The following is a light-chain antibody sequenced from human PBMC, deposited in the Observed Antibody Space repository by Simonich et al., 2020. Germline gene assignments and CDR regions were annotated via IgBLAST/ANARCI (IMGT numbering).Light chain of an antibody. CDR3: QQRSNWPPALT. CDR2: GAS. Sequence: EIVMTQSPATLSLYPGERATLSCRASQRVSSNLAWYQQKPGQAPRLLIYGASTRATSIPARFSGSGTGTEFTLTISSIQSEDFAVYYCQQRSNWPPALTFGGGTKVEIK. V-gene: IGKV3-15*01. J-gene: IGKJ4*01. CDR1: QRVSSN.